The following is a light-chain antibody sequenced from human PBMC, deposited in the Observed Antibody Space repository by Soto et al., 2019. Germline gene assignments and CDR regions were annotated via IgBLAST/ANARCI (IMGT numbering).Light chain of an antibody. Sequence: TVLTQSPGTLSLSPGERATLSCRAIQNVSSNLLVWYQQHPGQAPRLLIYGASSRATGIPDRFSGGGSGTDFTLTISRLEPEDFAVYYCQQREHWPPITFGQGTRLEIK. V-gene: IGKV3D-20*02. CDR1: QNVSSNL. J-gene: IGKJ5*01. CDR3: QQREHWPPIT. CDR2: GAS.